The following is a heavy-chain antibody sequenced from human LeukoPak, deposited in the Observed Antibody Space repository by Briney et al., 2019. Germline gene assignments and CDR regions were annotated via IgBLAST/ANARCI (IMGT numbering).Heavy chain of an antibody. Sequence: SETLSLTCAVYGGSSSGYYWSWIRQPPGKGLEWIGEINHSGSTNYNPSLKSRVTISVDTSKNQFSLKLSSVTAADTAVYYCARGPYSSSWRPHNWFDPWGQGTLVTVSS. CDR1: GGSSSGYY. D-gene: IGHD6-13*01. V-gene: IGHV4-34*01. CDR2: INHSGST. J-gene: IGHJ5*02. CDR3: ARGPYSSSWRPHNWFDP.